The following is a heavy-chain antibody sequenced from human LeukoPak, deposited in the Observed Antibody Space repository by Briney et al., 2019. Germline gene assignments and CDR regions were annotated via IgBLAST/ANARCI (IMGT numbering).Heavy chain of an antibody. CDR1: GYTLTELS. CDR3: ARDRGSSSWYLAAIYYFDY. V-gene: IGHV1-24*01. CDR2: FDPEDGET. D-gene: IGHD6-13*01. Sequence: ASVKVSCKVSGYTLTELSMHWVRQAPGKGLEWMGGFDPEDGETIYAQKFQGRVTMTRDTSISTAYMELSRLRSDDTAVYYCARDRGSSSWYLAAIYYFDYWGQGTLVTVSS. J-gene: IGHJ4*02.